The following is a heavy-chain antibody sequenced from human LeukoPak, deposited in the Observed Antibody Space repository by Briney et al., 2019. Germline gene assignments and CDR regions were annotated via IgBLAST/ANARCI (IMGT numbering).Heavy chain of an antibody. CDR1: GFSFSSYA. V-gene: IGHV3-48*01. J-gene: IGHJ4*02. CDR2: ISSSSSTI. Sequence: GGSLRLSCAASGFSFSSYAMSWVRQAPGKGLEWVSYISSSSSTIYYADSVKGRFTISRDNAKNSLYLQMNSLRAEDTAVYSCAKDQPITIFGVATYYFDYWGQGTLVTVSS. CDR3: AKDQPITIFGVATYYFDY. D-gene: IGHD3-3*01.